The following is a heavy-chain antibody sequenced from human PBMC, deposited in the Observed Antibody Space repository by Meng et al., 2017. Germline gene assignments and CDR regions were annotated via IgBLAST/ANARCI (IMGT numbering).Heavy chain of an antibody. CDR1: GGSFSGYY. CDR3: ARGRWRGNRFDP. Sequence: QGQLPAWGPGLLNPSDTLSLTCAVYGGSFSGYYWSWIRQPPGKGLEWIGEINHSGSTNYNPSLKSRVTISVDTSKNQFSLKLSSVTAADTAVYYCARGRWRGNRFDPWGQGTLVTVSS. J-gene: IGHJ5*02. V-gene: IGHV4-34*01. D-gene: IGHD3-10*01. CDR2: INHSGST.